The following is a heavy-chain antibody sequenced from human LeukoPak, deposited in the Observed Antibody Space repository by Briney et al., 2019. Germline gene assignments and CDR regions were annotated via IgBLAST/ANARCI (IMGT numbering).Heavy chain of an antibody. Sequence: GASVKVSCKASGYTFSGYYMHWVRQAPGQGLEWMGWINPKSGGTNYAQKFQGRVTMTRDTSISTAYMELSRLRFDDTAVYYCESGSSFNSSGGGFDYGGQGTLVTVSS. CDR2: INPKSGGT. D-gene: IGHD3-22*01. V-gene: IGHV1-2*02. J-gene: IGHJ4*02. CDR1: GYTFSGYY. CDR3: ESGSSFNSSGGGFDY.